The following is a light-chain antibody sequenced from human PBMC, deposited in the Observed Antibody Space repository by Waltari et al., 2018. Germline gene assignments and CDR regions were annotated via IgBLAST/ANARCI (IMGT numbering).Light chain of an antibody. V-gene: IGLV2-18*02. CDR1: SSDVGSSDR. Sequence: QSALTQPPSVSGSPGQSVTISCTGTSSDVGSSDRVSWYQQSPGTAPKVMIYEVTNRPSGVPDRFSGPKSGNTASLTISGLQSEDEADYYCSSYAGSGTVIFGGGTKLTVL. J-gene: IGLJ2*01. CDR3: SSYAGSGTVI. CDR2: EVT.